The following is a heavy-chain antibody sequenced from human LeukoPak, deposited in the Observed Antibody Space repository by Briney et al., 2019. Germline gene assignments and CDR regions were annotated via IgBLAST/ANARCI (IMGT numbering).Heavy chain of an antibody. J-gene: IGHJ4*02. Sequence: ASVKVSCKASGYTFTSYDINWVRQATGQGLEWMGWMNPNSGNTGYAQKFQGRVTMTRDTSIGTAYMELSRLRSDDTAVYYCARVSRKTTSSFDYWGQGTLVTVSS. D-gene: IGHD2-2*01. V-gene: IGHV1-8*01. CDR1: GYTFTSYD. CDR2: MNPNSGNT. CDR3: ARVSRKTTSSFDY.